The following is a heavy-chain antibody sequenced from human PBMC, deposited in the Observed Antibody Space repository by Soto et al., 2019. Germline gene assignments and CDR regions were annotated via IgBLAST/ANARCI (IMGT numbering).Heavy chain of an antibody. D-gene: IGHD1-20*01. CDR2: VNGDGSGT. V-gene: IGHV3-74*01. CDR1: GFTFSNYW. Sequence: EVQLVESGGGLVQPGGSLRLSCAASGFTFSNYWMHWVRQAPGKGLVWVSRVNGDGSGTFYADSVKGRFTISRDNAENRVFLQMNSLRAEDTAVYYCARDNWNTVWGQGTMVTVSS. CDR3: ARDNWNTV. J-gene: IGHJ3*01.